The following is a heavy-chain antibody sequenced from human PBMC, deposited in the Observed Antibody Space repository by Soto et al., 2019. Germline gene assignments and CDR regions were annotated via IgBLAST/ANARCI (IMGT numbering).Heavy chain of an antibody. J-gene: IGHJ6*02. CDR2: IIPIFGTA. CDR3: ARDYYDSSGYYGGPYYYYGMDV. D-gene: IGHD3-22*01. Sequence: SVKVSCKASGGTFSSYAISWVRQAPGQGLEWMGGIIPIFGTANYAQKFQGRVTITADESTSTAYMELSSLRSEDTAVYYCARDYYDSSGYYGGPYYYYGMDVWGQGTTVTVSS. V-gene: IGHV1-69*13. CDR1: GGTFSSYA.